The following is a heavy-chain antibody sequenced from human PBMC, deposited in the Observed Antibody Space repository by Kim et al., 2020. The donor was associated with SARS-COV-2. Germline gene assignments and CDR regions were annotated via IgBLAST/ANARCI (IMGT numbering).Heavy chain of an antibody. CDR1: GYTFTRYC. V-gene: IGHV1-46*01. CDR3: ARDWGPRSYDTET. CDR2: INPSGGST. D-gene: IGHD3-9*01. Sequence: ASVKVSCKAFGYTFTRYCLHWVRQAPGQGLEWMGLINPSGGSTTYAQKFQGRGTMTRDTSTRTAYMELSSLRSEDTALYYGARDWGPRSYDTETWGQGTLVTVTS. J-gene: IGHJ5*02.